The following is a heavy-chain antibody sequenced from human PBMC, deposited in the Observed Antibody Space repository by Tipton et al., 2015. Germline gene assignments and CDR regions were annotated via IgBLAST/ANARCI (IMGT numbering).Heavy chain of an antibody. J-gene: IGHJ4*02. CDR3: AKEATGVEFDY. CDR2: ISRSGDKT. CDR1: GFTFNNYA. D-gene: IGHD3-10*01. V-gene: IGHV3-23*01. Sequence: GSLRLSCAASGFTFNNYAMTWVRQAPGKGLQWLSAISRSGDKTFYADFVKGRFTISRDNSKNTLYLQLNSLGADDTAVYYCAKEATGVEFDYWGRGTLVLVSS.